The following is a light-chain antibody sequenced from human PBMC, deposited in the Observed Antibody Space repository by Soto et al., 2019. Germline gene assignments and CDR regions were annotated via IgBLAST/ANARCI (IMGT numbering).Light chain of an antibody. V-gene: IGKV1-39*01. J-gene: IGKJ4*01. CDR2: AAS. CDR3: QQSYSTPLT. Sequence: EVTQSACSLSGVVGERLTITGVASQSIGTVLSWYQQKSGRAPKLLIYAASTLHSGVPSRFSGSGSGTDFTLTISSLQPEDFATYYCQQSYSTPLTFGGGTKVDNK. CDR1: QSIGTV.